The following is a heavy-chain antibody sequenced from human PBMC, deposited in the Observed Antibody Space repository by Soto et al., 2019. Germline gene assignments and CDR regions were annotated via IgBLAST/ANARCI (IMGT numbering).Heavy chain of an antibody. CDR2: SNPGVHET. CDR1: GTTLYNFL. Sequence: PGESLKISCESSGTTLYNFLVGWVSKLRGKGLEGMALSNPGVHETRDSPSCHGKVTISADRAINTAYLQWNSHEASDTAFDVCTRSARRSPYFDYVGQGSLV. CDR3: TRSARRSPYFDY. V-gene: IGHV5-51*01. J-gene: IGHJ4*02. D-gene: IGHD3-10*01.